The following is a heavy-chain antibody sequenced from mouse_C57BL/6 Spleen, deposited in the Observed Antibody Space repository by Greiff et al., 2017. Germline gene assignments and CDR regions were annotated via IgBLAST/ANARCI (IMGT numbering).Heavy chain of an antibody. CDR3: ARSYDYDDYFDY. V-gene: IGHV1-42*01. J-gene: IGHJ2*01. CDR2: INPSTGGT. Sequence: EVQLQQSGPELVKPGASVKISCKASGYSFTGYYMNWVKQSPEKSLEWIGEINPSTGGTTYNQKFKAKATLTVDKSSSTAYMQLKSLTSEDSAVYYCARSYDYDDYFDYWGQGTTRTVAS. CDR1: GYSFTGYY. D-gene: IGHD2-4*01.